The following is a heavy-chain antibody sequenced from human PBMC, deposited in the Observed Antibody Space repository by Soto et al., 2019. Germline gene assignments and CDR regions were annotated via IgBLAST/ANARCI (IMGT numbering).Heavy chain of an antibody. CDR2: IDPSDSYT. V-gene: IGHV5-10-1*01. D-gene: IGHD4-4*01. CDR3: ARLGTVTNAFDI. J-gene: IGHJ3*02. Sequence: ESLKISCKGSGYSFTSYWISWVRQMPGKGLEWMGRIDPSDSYTNYSPSFQGHVTISADKSIRTAYLQWSSLKASDTAMYYCARLGTVTNAFDIWGQGTMVTVSS. CDR1: GYSFTSYW.